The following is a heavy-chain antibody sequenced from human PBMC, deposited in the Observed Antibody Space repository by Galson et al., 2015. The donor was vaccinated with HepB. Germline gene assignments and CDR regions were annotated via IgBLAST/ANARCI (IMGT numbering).Heavy chain of an antibody. CDR3: AKGSSATRTSMIVVASSFGALDI. CDR2: ISGSGGST. D-gene: IGHD3-22*01. CDR1: GFIFSNYA. Sequence: LRLSCAASGFIFSNYAMTWVRQAPGKGLEWVSVISGSGGSTHYADSVKGRFTISRDNSKNTLYLQMNSLRDEDMAVYYCAKGSSATRTSMIVVASSFGALDIWGQGTMVTVSS. J-gene: IGHJ3*02. V-gene: IGHV3-23*01.